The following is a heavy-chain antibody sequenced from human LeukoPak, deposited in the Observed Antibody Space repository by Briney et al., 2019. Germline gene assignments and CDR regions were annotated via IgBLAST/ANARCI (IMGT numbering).Heavy chain of an antibody. Sequence: GGSLRLSCAASGFTFSSYGMHWVRQAPGKGLELEAVVWYDGSNKYYADSVKGRFTISRDNSENTLYLQMNSLRAEDTDVYYCARDRDPVITMVRGVTTEEGDDYWGQGTLVTVSS. CDR1: GFTFSSYG. J-gene: IGHJ4*02. V-gene: IGHV3-33*01. D-gene: IGHD3-10*01. CDR2: VWYDGSNK. CDR3: ARDRDPVITMVRGVTTEEGDDY.